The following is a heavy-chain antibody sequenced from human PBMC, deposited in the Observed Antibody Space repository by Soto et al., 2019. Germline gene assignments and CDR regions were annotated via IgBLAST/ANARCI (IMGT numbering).Heavy chain of an antibody. J-gene: IGHJ6*02. CDR1: GGSFSGYY. CDR2: INHSGST. D-gene: IGHD3-10*01. CDR3: ARAPLYGSGSYIVSYYYGMDV. Sequence: TSETLSLTCAVYGGSFSGYYWSWIRQPPGKGLEWIGEINHSGSTNYNPSLKSRVTISVDTSKNQFSLKLSSVTAADTAVYYCARAPLYGSGSYIVSYYYGMDVWGQGTTVTVSS. V-gene: IGHV4-34*01.